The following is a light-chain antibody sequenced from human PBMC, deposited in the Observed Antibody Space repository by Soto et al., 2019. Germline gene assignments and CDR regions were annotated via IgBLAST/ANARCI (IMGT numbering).Light chain of an antibody. J-gene: IGLJ2*01. CDR3: SARDGILSGVV. V-gene: IGLV1-47*01. Sequence: QSVLTQPPSASGTPGQRVTISCSGSSSNIGSNHVYWYQQFPGMAPKLLMYRSDQRPTGVPDRFSGSKAGTSASLAISGLRCGDEAEYYCSARDGILSGVVFGGGTKLTVL. CDR2: RSD. CDR1: SSNIGSNH.